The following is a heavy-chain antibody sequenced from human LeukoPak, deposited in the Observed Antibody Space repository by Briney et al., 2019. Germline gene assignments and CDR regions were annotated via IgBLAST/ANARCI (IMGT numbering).Heavy chain of an antibody. CDR2: HYYSGNT. Sequence: SETLSLTCTVSGGSISSSYWWSWIRQHPERGLEWIGYHYYSGNTYYNPSLKSRVSISVDTSKNQLSLTLTSVTAADTAVYYCARGHRTSSAYHCNAMDVWGQGTTVTVSS. CDR1: GGSISSSYW. D-gene: IGHD2-8*01. V-gene: IGHV4-31*03. CDR3: ARGHRTSSAYHCNAMDV. J-gene: IGHJ6*02.